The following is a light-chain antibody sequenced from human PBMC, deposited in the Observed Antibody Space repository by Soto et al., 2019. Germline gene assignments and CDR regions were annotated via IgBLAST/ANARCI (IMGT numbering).Light chain of an antibody. CDR3: GSDEWT. Sequence: EIVLTRSPATLSLSPGERATLSCRASQSVRSPYLGWYQQKPGQAPRLLIYGASSRATGTPDRFSGSGSGTDFTRTISRLEPEDFAVYYCGSDEWTFGQGTKVE. V-gene: IGKV3-20*01. J-gene: IGKJ1*01. CDR2: GAS. CDR1: QSVRSPY.